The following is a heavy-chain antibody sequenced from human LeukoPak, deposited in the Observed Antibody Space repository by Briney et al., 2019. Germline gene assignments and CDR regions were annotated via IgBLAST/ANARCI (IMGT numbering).Heavy chain of an antibody. CDR2: IKQDGSEK. CDR3: VRDGVGFDY. D-gene: IGHD3-3*01. V-gene: IGHV3-7*01. J-gene: IGHJ4*02. CDR1: GFTFSSYW. Sequence: PGGSLRLSCAASGFTFSSYWMSCVRQAPGKGLEWVANIKQDGSEKYYVDSVRGRFTISRDNAKNSLYLQMNSLRAEDTAVYYCVRDGVGFDYWGQGPLVTVSS.